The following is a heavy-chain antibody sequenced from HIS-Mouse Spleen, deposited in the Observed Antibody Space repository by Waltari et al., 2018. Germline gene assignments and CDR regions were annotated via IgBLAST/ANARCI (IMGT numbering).Heavy chain of an antibody. D-gene: IGHD3-10*01. V-gene: IGHV3-43D*03. CDR2: ISWDGGST. CDR1: GFTFDDYA. CDR3: AKDRDGSGSYSDY. J-gene: IGHJ4*02. Sequence: EVQLVESVGVVVQPGGSLRLSCAASGFTFDDYARHGFRQAPGKGLEWVSLISWDGGSTYYADSVKGRFTISRDNSKNSLYLQMNSLRAEDTALYYCAKDRDGSGSYSDYWGQGTLVTVSS.